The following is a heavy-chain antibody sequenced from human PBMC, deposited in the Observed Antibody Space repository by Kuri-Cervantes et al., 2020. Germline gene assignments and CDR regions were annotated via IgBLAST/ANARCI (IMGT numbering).Heavy chain of an antibody. J-gene: IGHJ4*02. D-gene: IGHD3-10*01. CDR3: ARMPTVGIIVSSEFDY. V-gene: IGHV5-51*04. CDR1: GYRFTSYW. Sequence: KVSCKGSGYRFTSYWIGWVRQMPGKGLEWMGIVYPGDSDTRYSPSFQGQVTFSADKPISTAYLQWSSLKASDTAIYYCARMPTVGIIVSSEFDYWGQGTLVTVSS. CDR2: VYPGDSDT.